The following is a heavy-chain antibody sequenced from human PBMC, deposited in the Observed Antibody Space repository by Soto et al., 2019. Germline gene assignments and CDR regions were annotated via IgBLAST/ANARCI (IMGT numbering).Heavy chain of an antibody. Sequence: QVQLVESGGGVVQPGRSLRLSCAASGFTFSSYAMHWVRQAPGKGLEWVAVISYDGSNKYHADSVKGRFTISRDNSKNTLYLQMNSLRAEDTAVYYCARDKVGWLAHSDYWGQGTLVTVSS. J-gene: IGHJ4*02. CDR3: ARDKVGWLAHSDY. D-gene: IGHD6-19*01. CDR1: GFTFSSYA. CDR2: ISYDGSNK. V-gene: IGHV3-30-3*01.